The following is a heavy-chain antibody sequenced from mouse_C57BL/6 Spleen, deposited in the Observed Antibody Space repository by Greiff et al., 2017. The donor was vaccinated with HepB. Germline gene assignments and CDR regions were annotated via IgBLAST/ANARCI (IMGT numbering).Heavy chain of an antibody. CDR2: ISSGSSTI. D-gene: IGHD2-2*01. CDR3: ARRDGYDYFDY. Sequence: KLVEWVAYISSGSSTIYYADTVKGRFTISRDNAKNTLFLQMTSLRSEDTAMYYCARRDGYDYFDYWGQGTTLTVSS. J-gene: IGHJ2*01. V-gene: IGHV5-17*01.